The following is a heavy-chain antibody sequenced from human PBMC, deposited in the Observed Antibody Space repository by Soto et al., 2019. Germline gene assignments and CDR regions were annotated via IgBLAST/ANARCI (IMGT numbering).Heavy chain of an antibody. D-gene: IGHD2-8*02. Sequence: QVQLVQSGPEVKKPGASVKVSCKASGYTFRNHGITWVRQAPGQGLEWVGWISPYSGETNYVQKFQGRVTVTTDTATSTVYMELRGRRSADSAVFYCARASRGDECTADGGSSVSWGQGPLVTV. CDR1: GYTFRNHG. J-gene: IGHJ5*02. CDR2: ISPYSGET. CDR3: ARASRGDECTADGGSSVS. V-gene: IGHV1-18*01.